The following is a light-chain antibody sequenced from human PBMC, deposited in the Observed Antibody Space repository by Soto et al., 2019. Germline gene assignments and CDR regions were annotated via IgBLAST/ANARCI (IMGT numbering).Light chain of an antibody. V-gene: IGLV2-14*01. CDR3: SSYRSSSILL. CDR2: EVS. J-gene: IGLJ2*01. Sequence: QSALTQPASVSGSPGQSITISCTGTSSDVGNYNYVSWYQQHPGKAPKLMIYEVSNRPSGVSNRFSGSKSGNTASLTISGLQAEDEADYYCSSYRSSSILLFGGGTKVTVL. CDR1: SSDVGNYNY.